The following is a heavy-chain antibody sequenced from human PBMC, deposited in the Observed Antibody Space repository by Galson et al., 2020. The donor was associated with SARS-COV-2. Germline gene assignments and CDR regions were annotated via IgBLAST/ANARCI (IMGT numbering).Heavy chain of an antibody. CDR2: IIDRGEIVDSVRT. J-gene: IGHJ3*02. V-gene: IGHV4-34*12. CDR3: ARISADNIARGDVGDAFDI. D-gene: IGHD6-13*01. CDR1: GGSLSAHF. Sequence: SETLSLTCAVYGGSLSAHFWTWIRQPPGKGLEWIGEIIDRGEIVDSVRTNYNPSLKSRVTISVDTSKSQFSLKLSSMTAADTAMYNCARISADNIARGDVGDAFDIWGQGTMVTVSS.